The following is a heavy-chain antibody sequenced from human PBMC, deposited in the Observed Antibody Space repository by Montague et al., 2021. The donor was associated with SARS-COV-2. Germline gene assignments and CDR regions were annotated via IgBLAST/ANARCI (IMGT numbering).Heavy chain of an antibody. V-gene: IGHV4-34*01. J-gene: IGHJ4*02. CDR2: INHSGST. D-gene: IGHD3-22*01. CDR1: GGSFSGYY. CDR3: ARAIVDVTMMVVVMTGVEHYFYS. Sequence: SETLSLTCAVYGGSFSGYYWSWIRQPPGKGLEWIGDINHSGSTNYNPSLKSRVSISVDTSKNQFSLKLSSVTAADTAVYYCARAIVDVTMMVVVMTGVEHYFYSWGRGTLVTVPS.